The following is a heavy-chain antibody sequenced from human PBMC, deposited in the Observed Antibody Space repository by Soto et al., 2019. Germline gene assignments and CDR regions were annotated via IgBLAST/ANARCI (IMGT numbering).Heavy chain of an antibody. CDR1: GFTFSSYA. CDR3: AKDSHPGDFWSGYTRFDY. Sequence: GGSLRLSCAASGFTFSSYAMSWVRQAPGKGLEWVSAISGSGGSTYYADSVKGRFTISRDNSKNTLYLQMNSLRAEDTAVYYCAKDSHPGDFWSGYTRFDYWGQGTLVTVSS. V-gene: IGHV3-23*01. J-gene: IGHJ4*02. CDR2: ISGSGGST. D-gene: IGHD3-3*01.